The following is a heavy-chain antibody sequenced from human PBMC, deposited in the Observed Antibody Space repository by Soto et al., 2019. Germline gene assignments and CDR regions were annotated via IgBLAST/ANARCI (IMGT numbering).Heavy chain of an antibody. CDR2: IYISGTT. D-gene: IGHD2-15*01. J-gene: IGHJ4*02. V-gene: IGHV4-4*07. CDR3: ARINGGSPDF. CDR1: GGSMNAHF. Sequence: SETLSLTCTVSGGSMNAHFWSWIRQSAGKGLEWIGHIYISGTTMYNPSLKSRVTMSVDPPKNQLSLKLTSVTAADTAIYYCARINGGSPDFWGQGTLVTVSS.